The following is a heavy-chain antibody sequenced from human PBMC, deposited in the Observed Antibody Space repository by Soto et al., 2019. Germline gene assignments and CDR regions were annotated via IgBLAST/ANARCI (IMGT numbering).Heavy chain of an antibody. J-gene: IGHJ3*02. Sequence: QVQLVESGGGVVQPGRSLRLSCAASGFTFSSYGMHWVRQAPGKGLEWVAVIWYDGSNKYYADSVKGRFTISRDNSKNTLYLQMNSLRAEDTAVYYCAREGADAAFDIWGQGTMVTVSS. D-gene: IGHD3-16*01. CDR1: GFTFSSYG. V-gene: IGHV3-33*01. CDR2: IWYDGSNK. CDR3: AREGADAAFDI.